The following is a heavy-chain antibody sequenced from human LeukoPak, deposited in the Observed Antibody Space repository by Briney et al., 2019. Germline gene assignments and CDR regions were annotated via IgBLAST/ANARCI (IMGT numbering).Heavy chain of an antibody. V-gene: IGHV1-8*01. J-gene: IGHJ4*02. Sequence: ASVKVSCKASGYTFISYDINWVRQATGQGLEWMGWMKPDSDNTGYAQKFQGRVTMTRNTSTNTAYMELSSLTSEDTAVYYCTRVPRELSGKWGQGTLVTVSS. D-gene: IGHD3-10*01. CDR1: GYTFISYD. CDR2: MKPDSDNT. CDR3: TRVPRELSGK.